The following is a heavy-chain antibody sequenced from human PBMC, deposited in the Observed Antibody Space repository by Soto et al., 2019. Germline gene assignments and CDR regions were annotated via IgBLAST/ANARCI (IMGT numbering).Heavy chain of an antibody. D-gene: IGHD6-6*01. CDR2: IIPIFGTA. J-gene: IGHJ6*02. CDR3: ARVLEARQSYYYGMDV. V-gene: IGHV1-69*13. CDR1: GGTFSSYA. Sequence: SVKVSCKASGGTFSSYAISWVRQAPGQGLEWMGGIIPIFGTANYAQKFQGRVTITADESTSTAYMELSSLRSEDTAVYYCARVLEARQSYYYGMDVWGQGTTVTVSS.